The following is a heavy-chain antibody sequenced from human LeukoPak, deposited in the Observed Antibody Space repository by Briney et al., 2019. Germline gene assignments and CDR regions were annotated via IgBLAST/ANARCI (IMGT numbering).Heavy chain of an antibody. D-gene: IGHD1-26*01. J-gene: IGHJ4*02. CDR2: INHSGST. Sequence: SETLSLTCAVYGGSFSGYYWSGIRQPPGKGLEWVGEINHSGSTNYNPSLKSRVTISVDTSKNQFSLKLSSVTAADTAVYYCARGWDRWGQGTLVTVSS. V-gene: IGHV4-34*01. CDR1: GGSFSGYY. CDR3: ARGWDR.